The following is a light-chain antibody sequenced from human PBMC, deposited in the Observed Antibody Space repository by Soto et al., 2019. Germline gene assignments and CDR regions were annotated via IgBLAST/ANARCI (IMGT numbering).Light chain of an antibody. Sequence: QSVLTQPRSVSGSPVQSVTLSCPGTSSDVGGYNYVSWSQLHPGKAPKVMIYDVSKRPSGVPDRFSGSKSGNTASLTISGLQAEDEAEYYCSSYAGSYTFYVFGTGTKVTVL. CDR2: DVS. J-gene: IGLJ1*01. CDR3: SSYAGSYTFYV. V-gene: IGLV2-11*01. CDR1: SSDVGGYNY.